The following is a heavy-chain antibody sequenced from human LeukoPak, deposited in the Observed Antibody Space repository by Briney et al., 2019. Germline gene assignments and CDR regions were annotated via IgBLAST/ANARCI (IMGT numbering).Heavy chain of an antibody. Sequence: GGSLRLSCSASGFTFSSFAMHWVRQAPGKGLEYVAASSRNGGSTYYADSVKRRFTISRDNSKNTLYLQMSSLRAEDTAVYLCVKDLRSDFMGVLSRYLSYWGQGTLVTVSS. J-gene: IGHJ4*02. V-gene: IGHV3-64D*09. CDR3: VKDLRSDFMGVLSRYLSY. CDR2: SSRNGGST. CDR1: GFTFSSFA. D-gene: IGHD2/OR15-2a*01.